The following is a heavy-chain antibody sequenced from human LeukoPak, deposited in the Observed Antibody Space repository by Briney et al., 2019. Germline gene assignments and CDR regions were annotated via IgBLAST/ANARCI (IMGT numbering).Heavy chain of an antibody. CDR1: GYTFTSYG. CDR2: ISAYNGNT. V-gene: IGHV1-18*01. J-gene: IGHJ5*02. D-gene: IGHD2-2*01. Sequence: GASVKVSCKASGYTFTSYGISWVRQAPGQGLEWMGWISAYNGNTNYAQKLQGRVTMTTDTSTSTAYMELRSLRSDDTAVYYCARGPPGVVPAAEHWFDPWGQGTLVTVSS. CDR3: ARGPPGVVPAAEHWFDP.